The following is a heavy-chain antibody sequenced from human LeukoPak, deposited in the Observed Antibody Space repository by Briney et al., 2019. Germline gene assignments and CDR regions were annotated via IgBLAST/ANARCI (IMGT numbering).Heavy chain of an antibody. CDR3: ARGGFYCGDDCYVDY. J-gene: IGHJ4*02. V-gene: IGHV4-34*01. Sequence: RSSETLSLTCAVYGGSLSYYYWSWIRQPPEKGLEWIWEINRSGSTNYNPSLKSRVSISVDTSKNQFSLKLISVTAADTAVYYCARGGFYCGDDCYVDYWGQGTLVTVSS. CDR1: GGSLSYYY. D-gene: IGHD2-21*02. CDR2: INRSGST.